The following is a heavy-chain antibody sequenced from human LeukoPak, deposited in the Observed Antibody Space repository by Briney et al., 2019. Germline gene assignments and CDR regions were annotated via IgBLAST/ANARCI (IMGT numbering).Heavy chain of an antibody. J-gene: IGHJ5*02. CDR3: ARSGGSLVNWFDP. CDR1: GYTFTGYY. CDR2: INPNSGGT. D-gene: IGHD6-13*01. Sequence: ASVKVSCKASGYTFTGYYMHWVRQAPGQGLEWMGWINPNSGGTNYAQKFQGRVTMTRDTSISTAYMELSRLRSDDTAVYYCARSGGSLVNWFDPWGQGTLVTVSS. V-gene: IGHV1-2*02.